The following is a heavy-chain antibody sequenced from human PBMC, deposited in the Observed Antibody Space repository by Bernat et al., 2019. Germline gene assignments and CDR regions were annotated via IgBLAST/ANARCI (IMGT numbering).Heavy chain of an antibody. CDR3: ARSLRVVTPLDY. CDR1: GFTFSSYS. D-gene: IGHD2-21*02. CDR2: ISSSSSYI. J-gene: IGHJ4*02. V-gene: IGHV3-21*01. Sequence: EVQLVVSGGGLVKPGGSLRLSCAASGFTFSSYSMNWVRQAPGKGLEWVSSISSSSSYIYYADSVKGRFTISRDNAKNSLYLQMNSLRAEDTAVYYCARSLRVVTPLDYWGQGTLVTVSS.